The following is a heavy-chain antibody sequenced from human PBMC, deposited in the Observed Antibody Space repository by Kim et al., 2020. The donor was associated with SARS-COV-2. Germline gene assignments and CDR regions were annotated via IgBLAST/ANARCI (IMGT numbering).Heavy chain of an antibody. V-gene: IGHV3-33*01. CDR2: IWYDGSNK. Sequence: GGSLRLSCAASGFTFSSYGMHWVRQAPGKGLEWVAVIWYDGSNKYYADSVKGRFTISRDNSKNTLYLQMNSLRAEDTAVYYCARPTTVVRVDWYFDLWGRGTLVTVSS. D-gene: IGHD4-17*01. CDR1: GFTFSSYG. CDR3: ARPTTVVRVDWYFDL. J-gene: IGHJ2*01.